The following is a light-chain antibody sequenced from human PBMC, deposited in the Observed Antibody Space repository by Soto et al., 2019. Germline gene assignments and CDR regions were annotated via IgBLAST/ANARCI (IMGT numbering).Light chain of an antibody. CDR2: CAF. CDR3: QYYGGYYGSSPRYT. J-gene: IGKJ2*01. V-gene: IGKV3-20*01. Sequence: ESVLTQSPGTLSLSPGARATLSCRASQNVSSNYLAWYQQRPGQAPRLLMYCAFIRATGIPDRISGSGSGTDFTVTNSRLEPDDFAVYYCQYYGGYYGSSPRYTFGQGTQLDIK. CDR1: QNVSSNY.